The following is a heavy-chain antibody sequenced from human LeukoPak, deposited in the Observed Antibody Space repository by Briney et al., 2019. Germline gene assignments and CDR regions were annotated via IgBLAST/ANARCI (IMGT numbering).Heavy chain of an antibody. CDR1: GFSFISYW. D-gene: IGHD1-1*01. CDR2: IKQGGSAK. J-gene: IGHJ4*02. CDR3: AGCAGNSCYFDY. Sequence: GGSLRLSCAASGFSFISYWVSWVRQAPGKGLEWVANIKQGGSAKNYVDSVKGRFTISRDNAKNSLYLQLNSLRAEDTAVYYCAGCAGNSCYFDYWGQGTLVIVSS. V-gene: IGHV3-7*01.